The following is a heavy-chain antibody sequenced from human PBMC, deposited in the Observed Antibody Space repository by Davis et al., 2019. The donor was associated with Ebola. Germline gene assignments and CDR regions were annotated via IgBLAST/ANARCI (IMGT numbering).Heavy chain of an antibody. CDR2: ISGSGGST. Sequence: GESLKISCADSVITFSSYAMTWVRQAPGKGLEWVSAISGSGGSTYYADSVKGRFTISRDNSKNTLYLQMNSLRAEDTAVYYCAKDGEITMIVDPGYWGQGTLVTVSS. CDR1: VITFSSYA. J-gene: IGHJ4*02. CDR3: AKDGEITMIVDPGY. V-gene: IGHV3-23*01. D-gene: IGHD3-22*01.